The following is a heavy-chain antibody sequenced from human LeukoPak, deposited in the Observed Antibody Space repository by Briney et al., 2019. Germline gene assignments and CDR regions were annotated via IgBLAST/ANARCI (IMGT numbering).Heavy chain of an antibody. J-gene: IGHJ4*02. Sequence: GGSLRLSCAASGFTFSCYAIHWVRKAPGKGLELVAVISYDGSNKYYSDSVKGRFTISRDNYQNTLYLQMNRLRAEDTAVYYCARPYSSSWFDYWGQGTLVTVSS. CDR1: GFTFSCYA. D-gene: IGHD6-13*01. V-gene: IGHV3-30-3*01. CDR2: ISYDGSNK. CDR3: ARPYSSSWFDY.